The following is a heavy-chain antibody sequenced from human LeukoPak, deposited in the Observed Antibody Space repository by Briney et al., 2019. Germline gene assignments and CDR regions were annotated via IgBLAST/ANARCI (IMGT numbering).Heavy chain of an antibody. Sequence: SGTLSLTCTVSGGSISSSSYYWGWIRQPPGKGLEWIGSIYYSGSTYYNPSLKSRVTISVDTSKNQYSLKLSSVTAADTAVYYCARDRGTAMTNRGWFDPWGQGTLVTVSS. CDR1: GGSISSSSYY. D-gene: IGHD5-18*01. V-gene: IGHV4-39*07. J-gene: IGHJ5*02. CDR2: IYYSGST. CDR3: ARDRGTAMTNRGWFDP.